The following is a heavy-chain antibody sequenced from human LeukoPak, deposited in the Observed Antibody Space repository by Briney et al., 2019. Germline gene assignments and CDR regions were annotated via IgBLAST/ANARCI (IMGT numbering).Heavy chain of an antibody. D-gene: IGHD3-22*01. CDR1: GVSITSGGHS. CDR3: ARRANSGFDAFDI. J-gene: IGHJ3*02. V-gene: IGHV4-31*03. Sequence: PSETLSLTCTVSGVSITSGGHSWSWIRQHPGKGLEWIGYIYYTGSTYYNPSLKSRVTISLDTSQNQFSLKLSSVTAADTAVYYCARRANSGFDAFDIWGQGTMVTVSS. CDR2: IYYTGST.